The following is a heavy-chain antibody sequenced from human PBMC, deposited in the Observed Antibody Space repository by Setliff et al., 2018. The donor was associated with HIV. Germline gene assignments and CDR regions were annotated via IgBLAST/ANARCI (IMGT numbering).Heavy chain of an antibody. Sequence: PGGSLRLSCAASGFTFSSYAMSWVRQAPGKGLEWVANIDQDGSEKNYVDSVKGRFTISRDNAKNSLYLQMDSLRVEDTTVYYCTRKLAPGHGMDVWGQGTTVTVSS. V-gene: IGHV3-7*01. D-gene: IGHD3-3*02. J-gene: IGHJ6*02. CDR2: IDQDGSEK. CDR1: GFTFSSYA. CDR3: TRKLAPGHGMDV.